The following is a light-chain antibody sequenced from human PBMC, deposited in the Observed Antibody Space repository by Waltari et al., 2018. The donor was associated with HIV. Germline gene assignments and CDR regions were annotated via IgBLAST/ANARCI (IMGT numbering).Light chain of an antibody. CDR2: RNN. J-gene: IGLJ2*01. CDR3: AVWDDSLTGHVV. Sequence: QSVLTQPPSASGTPGQRVTISCSGSRSNIGSNFVYWYQQLPGMAPKLLIYRNNQRPSGVPDRFSGSKSGTSASLAISGLRSEDGADYYWAVWDDSLTGHVVFGGGTKLTVL. V-gene: IGLV1-47*01. CDR1: RSNIGSNF.